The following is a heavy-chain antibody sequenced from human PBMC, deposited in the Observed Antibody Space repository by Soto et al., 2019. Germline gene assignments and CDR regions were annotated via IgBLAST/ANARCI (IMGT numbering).Heavy chain of an antibody. Sequence: SETLSLTCPVSGGSISSYYWIWVRQPPGKGLEWIGSIYYSGSTYYNPSLKSRVTISVDTSKNQFSLKLSSVTAADTAVYYCARRLYYDSSGFEGGGMDVWGQGTTVTVSS. CDR3: ARRLYYDSSGFEGGGMDV. J-gene: IGHJ6*02. D-gene: IGHD3-22*01. CDR2: IYYSGST. V-gene: IGHV4-59*05. CDR1: GGSISSYY.